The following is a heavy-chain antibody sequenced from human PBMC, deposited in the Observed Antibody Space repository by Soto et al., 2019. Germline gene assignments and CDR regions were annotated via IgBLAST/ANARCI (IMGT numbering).Heavy chain of an antibody. V-gene: IGHV4-59*01. J-gene: IGHJ3*02. Sequence: SETLSLTCTVSGGSISSYYWSWIRQPPGKGLEWIGYIYYSGSTNYNPPLKSRVTISVDTSKNQFSLTLSSVTAADTAVYYCAREYPEGAFDIWGQGTMVTVS. CDR3: AREYPEGAFDI. D-gene: IGHD2-2*01. CDR2: IYYSGST. CDR1: GGSISSYY.